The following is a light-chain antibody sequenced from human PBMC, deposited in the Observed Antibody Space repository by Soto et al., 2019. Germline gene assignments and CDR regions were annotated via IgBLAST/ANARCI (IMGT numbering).Light chain of an antibody. J-gene: IGKJ2*01. CDR2: GAS. V-gene: IGKV3-20*01. CDR1: QSVSSSY. CDR3: QQYGSSPPYT. Sequence: EIVLTQSPGTLSLSPGERATLSCRASQSVSSSYLAWYQQKPGQAPRLLIYGASSRANGIPDRFSGSGSGTSFTLTISIMEPEDFAVYYCQQYGSSPPYTFGQGTKLEIK.